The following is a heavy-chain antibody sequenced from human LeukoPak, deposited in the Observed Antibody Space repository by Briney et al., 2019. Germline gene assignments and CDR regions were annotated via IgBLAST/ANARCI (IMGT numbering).Heavy chain of an antibody. Sequence: SETLSLTCTVSGASISSSNYYWSWLRQPAGKGLEWIGRIYTSGSTNYNPSLKSRVTISIDTSKNQFSMKLSSVTAADTAVYYCAKGAGPPWFDPWGQGTLVTVSS. CDR1: GASISSSNYY. V-gene: IGHV4-61*02. J-gene: IGHJ5*02. CDR3: AKGAGPPWFDP. CDR2: IYTSGST. D-gene: IGHD6-19*01.